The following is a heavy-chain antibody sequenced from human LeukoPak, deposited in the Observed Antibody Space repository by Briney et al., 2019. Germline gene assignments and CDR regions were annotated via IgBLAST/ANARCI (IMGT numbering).Heavy chain of an antibody. CDR2: ISYDGSNK. CDR1: GFTFSSYA. J-gene: IGHJ4*02. Sequence: GGSLRLSCAASGFTFSSYAMHWVRQAPGKGLEWVAVISYDGSNKYYADSVKGRFTISIDNSKNTLYLQMDSLRAEDTAVYYCARVDSSYYRGGYFDYWGQGTLVTVSA. V-gene: IGHV3-30-3*01. CDR3: ARVDSSYYRGGYFDY. D-gene: IGHD3-3*01.